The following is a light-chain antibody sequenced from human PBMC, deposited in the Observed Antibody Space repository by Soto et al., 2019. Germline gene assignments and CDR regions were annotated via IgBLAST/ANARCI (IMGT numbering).Light chain of an antibody. CDR2: DVG. CDR3: CSYAGTYTWV. J-gene: IGLJ3*02. Sequence: QSVLTQPRSVSGSPGQSVTISCTGTSSDVGGYNYVSWYQQHPGKAPKVIIYDVGKRPSGVPDRFSGSKSGITASLTISGLQDEDEADYYCCSYAGTYTWVFGGGTKLTVL. CDR1: SSDVGGYNY. V-gene: IGLV2-11*01.